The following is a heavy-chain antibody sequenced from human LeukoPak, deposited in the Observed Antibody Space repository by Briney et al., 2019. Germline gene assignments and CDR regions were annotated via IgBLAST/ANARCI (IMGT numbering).Heavy chain of an antibody. CDR3: ARSPTGYDSSGYKRSWFDP. Sequence: SETLSLTCTVSGGSISSSSYYWGWIRQPPGKGLEWIGSIYYSGTTYYNPSLKSRVTISVDTSKNQFSLKLSSVTAADTAVYYCARSPTGYDSSGYKRSWFDPWGQGTLVTVSS. D-gene: IGHD3-22*01. V-gene: IGHV4-39*01. CDR1: GGSISSSSYY. CDR2: IYYSGTT. J-gene: IGHJ5*02.